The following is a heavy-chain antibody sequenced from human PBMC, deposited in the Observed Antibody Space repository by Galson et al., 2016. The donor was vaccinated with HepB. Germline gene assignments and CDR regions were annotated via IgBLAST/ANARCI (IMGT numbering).Heavy chain of an antibody. CDR1: GFSFPNTW. D-gene: IGHD4-17*01. V-gene: IGHV3-15*01. J-gene: IGHJ4*02. Sequence: SLRLSCAGSGFSFPNTWMSWVRQAPGKGLEWLGHIQSTADGGTTDYAAPVKGRFTISRDDSQNTLYLHMGSLKTEDTAVYFCTTEDYGDYVPDYWGQGTLVTVSS. CDR3: TTEDYGDYVPDY. CDR2: IQSTADGGTT.